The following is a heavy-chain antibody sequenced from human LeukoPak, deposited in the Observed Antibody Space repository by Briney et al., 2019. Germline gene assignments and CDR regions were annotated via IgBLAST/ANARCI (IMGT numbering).Heavy chain of an antibody. Sequence: PSETLSLTCTVSGGSISSGDYYWSWIRQPPGKGLEWIENIYYSASSYYNPSLKSRVTISVYTSKNQFSLKLSSVTAADTAVYYCARVFSATGDWGQGTLVTVSS. CDR2: IYYSASS. V-gene: IGHV4-30-4*01. D-gene: IGHD5-12*01. CDR3: ARVFSATGD. J-gene: IGHJ4*02. CDR1: GGSISSGDYY.